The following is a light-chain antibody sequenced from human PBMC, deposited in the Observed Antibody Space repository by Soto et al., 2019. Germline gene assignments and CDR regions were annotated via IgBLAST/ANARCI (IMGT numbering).Light chain of an antibody. CDR1: SSDVGSYNL. CDR3: CSYAGSSTL. CDR2: EGS. V-gene: IGLV2-23*01. Sequence: PGQSITISCTGTSSDVGSYNLVSWYQQHPGKAPKLIIYEGSKRPPGVSSRFSDSTSGNTASLTISGLQAEDEADYYCCSYAGSSTLFGGGTKVTVL. J-gene: IGLJ2*01.